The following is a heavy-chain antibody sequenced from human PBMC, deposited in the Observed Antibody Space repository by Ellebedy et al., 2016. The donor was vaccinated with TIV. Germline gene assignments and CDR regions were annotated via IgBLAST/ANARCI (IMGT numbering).Heavy chain of an antibody. CDR2: IYYSGST. Sequence: MPSETLSLTCTVSGGSISSYYWSWIRQPPGKGLEWIGYIYYSGSTNYNPSLKSRVTISVDTSKNQFSLKLSSVTAADTAVYYCARDSYGNGAFDIWGQGTMVTVSS. V-gene: IGHV4-59*01. J-gene: IGHJ3*02. CDR1: GGSISSYY. D-gene: IGHD2-8*01. CDR3: ARDSYGNGAFDI.